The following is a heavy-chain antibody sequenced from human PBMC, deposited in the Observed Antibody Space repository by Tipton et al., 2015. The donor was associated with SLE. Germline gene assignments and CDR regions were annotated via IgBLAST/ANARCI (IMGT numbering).Heavy chain of an antibody. Sequence: GLVKPSETLSLTCAVYGGSFSGYYWSWIRQPPGKGLEWIGSIYYSGTTSYNASLESRVTISVDTSKNQFSLKLSSVTAADTAVYYCARHPITGFDMDVWGQGTTVTVSS. CDR3: ARHPITGFDMDV. D-gene: IGHD1-14*01. CDR2: IYYSGTT. V-gene: IGHV4-34*01. CDR1: GGSFSGYY. J-gene: IGHJ6*02.